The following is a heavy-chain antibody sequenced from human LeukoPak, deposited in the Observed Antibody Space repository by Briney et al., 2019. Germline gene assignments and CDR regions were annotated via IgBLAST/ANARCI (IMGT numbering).Heavy chain of an antibody. J-gene: IGHJ4*02. CDR1: VYTFTSYG. CDR2: ISAYNGNT. V-gene: IGHV1-18*01. CDR3: ARQEYCSSTSCYLGYFDY. D-gene: IGHD2-2*01. Sequence: ASVKVSCKASVYTFTSYGISWVRQAPGQGLEWMGWISAYNGNTNYAQKLQGRVTMTTDTSTSTAYMELRGLRSDDTAVYYCARQEYCSSTSCYLGYFDYWGQGTLVTVSS.